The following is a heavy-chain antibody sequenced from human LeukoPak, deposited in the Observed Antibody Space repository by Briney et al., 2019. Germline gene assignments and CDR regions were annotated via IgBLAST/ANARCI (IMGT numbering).Heavy chain of an antibody. J-gene: IGHJ4*02. Sequence: PGGSLRLSCAASGFTFSSYGMHWVRQAPGKGLEWVAVILYDGSNKYYADSVKGRFTISRDNSKNTLYLQMNSLRAEDTAVYYCAKDRDISNYYSDYWGQGTLVTVSS. D-gene: IGHD4-11*01. V-gene: IGHV3-30*18. CDR2: ILYDGSNK. CDR1: GFTFSSYG. CDR3: AKDRDISNYYSDY.